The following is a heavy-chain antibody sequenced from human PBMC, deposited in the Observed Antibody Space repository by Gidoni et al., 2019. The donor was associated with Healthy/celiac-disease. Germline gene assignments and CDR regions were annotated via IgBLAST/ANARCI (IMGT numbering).Heavy chain of an antibody. D-gene: IGHD3-3*01. CDR2: ISWNSGSI. CDR1: GFTFDDYA. Sequence: EVQLVESGGGLVQPGWSLRLSCAASGFTFDDYAMHWVRQAPGKGLEWVSGISWNSGSIGYADSVKGRFTISRDNAKNSLYLQMNSLRAEDTALYYCAKGAYYYDFWSGPPDYWGQGTLVTVSS. V-gene: IGHV3-9*01. J-gene: IGHJ4*02. CDR3: AKGAYYYDFWSGPPDY.